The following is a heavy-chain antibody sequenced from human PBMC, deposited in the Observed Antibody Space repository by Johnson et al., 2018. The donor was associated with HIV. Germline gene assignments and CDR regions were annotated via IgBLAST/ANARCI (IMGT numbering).Heavy chain of an antibody. D-gene: IGHD1/OR15-1a*01. Sequence: VQLVESGGGLVKPGGSLRLSCAASGFTFSNAWMSWVRQAPGKGLEWVGRIKSKTDGGTTDYAAPGKGRFTISRDDSKNTLYLQMNSLKTEDTAVYYGTTEEHAHRAFDIWGQGTMVTVSS. J-gene: IGHJ3*02. CDR1: GFTFSNAW. CDR3: TTEEHAHRAFDI. CDR2: IKSKTDGGTT. V-gene: IGHV3-15*01.